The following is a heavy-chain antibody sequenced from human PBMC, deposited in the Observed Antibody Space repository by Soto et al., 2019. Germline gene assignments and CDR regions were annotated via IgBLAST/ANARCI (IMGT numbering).Heavy chain of an antibody. J-gene: IGHJ4*02. CDR3: ARQDGSTWPFDY. CDR2: IYPGDSDT. CDR1: GYSFTNYW. Sequence: GESLKISCQGSGYSFTNYWIGWVRQMPGKGLEWMGIIYPGDSDTRYSPAFQGQVTISVDKSVNTAYLQWTSLKASDTAIYYCARQDGSTWPFDYWGQGTLVTVSS. V-gene: IGHV5-51*01. D-gene: IGHD6-13*01.